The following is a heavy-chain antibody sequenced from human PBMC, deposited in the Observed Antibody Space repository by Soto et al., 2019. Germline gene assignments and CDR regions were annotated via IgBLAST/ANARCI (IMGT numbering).Heavy chain of an antibody. CDR1: GYTFTSYY. V-gene: IGHV1-46*01. CDR3: AGGDYTDY. Sequence: QVQLVQSGAEVKKPGASVKVSCKASGYTFTSYYMHWVRQAPGQGLEWMGIINPSGGSTSYAQKSXGXVSXTRDTSTSTVYMELSSLRSEDTAVYYCAGGDYTDYWGQGTLVTVSS. CDR2: INPSGGST. J-gene: IGHJ4*02.